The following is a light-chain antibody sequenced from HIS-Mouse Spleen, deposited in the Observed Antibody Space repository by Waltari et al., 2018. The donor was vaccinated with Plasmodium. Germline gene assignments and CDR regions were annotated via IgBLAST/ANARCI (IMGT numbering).Light chain of an antibody. J-gene: IGKJ1*01. V-gene: IGKV1-39*01. Sequence: DIQMTQSPSSLSAHVGDRFTITCRASQSISSYLNWYPQRPGKAPKLLIYAASSLQSGVPSRFSGSGSGTDFTLTISSLQPEDFATYYCQQNYNTWTFGQGTKVEIK. CDR1: QSISSY. CDR3: QQNYNTWT. CDR2: AAS.